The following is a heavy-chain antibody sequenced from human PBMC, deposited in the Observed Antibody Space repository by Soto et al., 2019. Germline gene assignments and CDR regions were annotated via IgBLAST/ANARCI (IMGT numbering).Heavy chain of an antibody. Sequence: PSETLSLTCRGSCGSSSSYYGSLIRQPPGKGLEWIGYIYDSGSTYYNPSLKRRVTISADTSKNQFSLKLSSVTAADTAVYYSASHAVHSSGFTDYWGQGTLVTVSS. CDR2: IYDSGST. V-gene: IGHV4-59*04. CDR1: CGSSSSYY. CDR3: ASHAVHSSGFTDY. D-gene: IGHD6-19*01. J-gene: IGHJ4*02.